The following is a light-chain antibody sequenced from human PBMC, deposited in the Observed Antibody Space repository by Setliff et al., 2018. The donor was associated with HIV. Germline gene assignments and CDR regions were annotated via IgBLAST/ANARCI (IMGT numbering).Light chain of an antibody. J-gene: IGLJ1*01. CDR3: NSYSTSSTPLYV. CDR1: SSDVGGYDL. Sequence: QSALTQPASVSGSPGQSITISCTGTSSDVGGYDLVSWYQQHLGQAPKLLIYDVTTRPSGVSSRFSGSKSDNAASLTISGLQAEDEADYYCNSYSTSSTPLYVFGTGTKVTVL. V-gene: IGLV2-14*03. CDR2: DVT.